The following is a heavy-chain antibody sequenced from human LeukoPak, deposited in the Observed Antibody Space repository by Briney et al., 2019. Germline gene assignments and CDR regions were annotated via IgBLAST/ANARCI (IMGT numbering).Heavy chain of an antibody. D-gene: IGHD2-2*01. V-gene: IGHV1-2*02. CDR2: INPNSGGT. CDR3: AREGAVLVPAAEY. J-gene: IGHJ4*02. Sequence: ASVKVSCTASGYTFTGYYMHWVRQAPGQGLVWMGCINPNSGGTNYAQKLQGRFTMTRDTSISTAYMELSRLRADDTAVYYCAREGAVLVPAAEYWGEGKLVTVSS. CDR1: GYTFTGYY.